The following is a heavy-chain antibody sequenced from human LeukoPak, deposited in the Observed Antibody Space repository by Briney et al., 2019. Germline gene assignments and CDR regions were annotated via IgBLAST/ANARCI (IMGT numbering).Heavy chain of an antibody. CDR3: ARDFGDYFI. V-gene: IGHV1-18*01. D-gene: IGHD4-17*01. Sequence: ASVKVSCKASGGTFSSYAISWVRQAPGQGLEWMGWISAYNGNTYYSQKLQGRVTMTTDTSTSTAYMELRSLRSDDTAVYYCARDFGDYFIWGQGTRVTVSS. CDR1: GGTFSSYA. J-gene: IGHJ3*02. CDR2: ISAYNGNT.